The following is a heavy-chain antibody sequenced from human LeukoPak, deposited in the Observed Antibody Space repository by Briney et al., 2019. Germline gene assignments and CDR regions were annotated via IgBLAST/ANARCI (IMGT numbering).Heavy chain of an antibody. Sequence: GGSLRLSCGASGFTFSSYWMSWVRQAPRKGLEWVANITPDGSRKFYVDSVRGRFTISRDNGKNSLYLQMNSLRAEDTAVYYCADPDSGWGQGTLVTVSS. CDR2: ITPDGSRK. V-gene: IGHV3-7*01. CDR3: ADPDSG. J-gene: IGHJ4*02. D-gene: IGHD6-19*01. CDR1: GFTFSSYW.